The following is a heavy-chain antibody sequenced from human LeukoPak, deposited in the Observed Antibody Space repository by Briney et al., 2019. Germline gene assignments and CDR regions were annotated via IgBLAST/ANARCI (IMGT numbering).Heavy chain of an antibody. CDR2: IRSKAYGGTT. CDR1: GFTFGDYA. CDR3: TRDLLGNFDY. V-gene: IGHV3-49*04. D-gene: IGHD2/OR15-2a*01. J-gene: IGHJ4*02. Sequence: PGRSLRLSCTASGFTFGDYAMSWVRQAPGKGLEWVGFIRSKAYGGTTEYAASVKGRFTISRDDSKSIAYLQMNSLKTEDTAVCYCTRDLLGNFDYWGQGTLVTVSS.